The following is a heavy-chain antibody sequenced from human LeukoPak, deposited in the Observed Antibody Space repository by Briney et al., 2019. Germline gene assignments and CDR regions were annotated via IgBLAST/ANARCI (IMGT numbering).Heavy chain of an antibody. V-gene: IGHV3-66*01. CDR3: AAKGNGYTGIYVFAH. D-gene: IGHD1-26*01. Sequence: GGSLRLSCAASGFGVSVNYMSWVRQAPGKGLEWVSVLYASGTTKYADSVKGRFTISRDTSDNTLNLQMNGLGAEDSAVYYCAAKGNGYTGIYVFAHWGQGTLVTVSS. J-gene: IGHJ4*02. CDR1: GFGVSVNY. CDR2: LYASGTT.